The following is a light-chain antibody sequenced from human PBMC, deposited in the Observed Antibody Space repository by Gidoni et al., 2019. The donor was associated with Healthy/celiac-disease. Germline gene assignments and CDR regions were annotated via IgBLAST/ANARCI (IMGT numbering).Light chain of an antibody. Sequence: DIPLTQSPSFLSASVGDRVTITCRASQGISSYLAWYQQKPGKAPKLLIYAASTLQSGVPSRVSGSGSGTEFTLTISSLQPEDFATYYCQQLNSYPPTFGPXTKVDIK. CDR2: AAS. CDR3: QQLNSYPPT. CDR1: QGISSY. V-gene: IGKV1-9*01. J-gene: IGKJ3*01.